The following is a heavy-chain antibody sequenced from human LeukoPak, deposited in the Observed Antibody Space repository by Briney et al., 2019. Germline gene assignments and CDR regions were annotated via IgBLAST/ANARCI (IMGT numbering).Heavy chain of an antibody. V-gene: IGHV3-21*01. CDR1: GFTFSSYS. D-gene: IGHD3-22*01. J-gene: IGHJ4*02. Sequence: GGSLRLSCAASGFTFSSYSMNWVRQAPGKGLEWVSSISSSSSYIYYADSVKGRFTISRDNAKNSLYLQMNSLRAEDTAVYYCARGTYYYDSIGDQGDYSGQGTLVTVSS. CDR2: ISSSSSYI. CDR3: ARGTYYYDSIGDQGDY.